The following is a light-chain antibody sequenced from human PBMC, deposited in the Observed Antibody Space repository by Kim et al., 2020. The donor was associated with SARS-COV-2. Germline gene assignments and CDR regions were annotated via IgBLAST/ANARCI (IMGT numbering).Light chain of an antibody. CDR1: QGIDDS. V-gene: IGKV1D-12*01. CDR3: QQTDTIPT. CDR2: AAS. J-gene: IGKJ4*01. Sequence: DIQMTQSPSSVSASVGDTVTITCRASQGIDDSLAWYQQKPGKAPNLLIYAASTLQSGVPSRFSGSGSGTDFTITITRLQPEDFAIYYCQQTDTIPTFGGGTKLEI.